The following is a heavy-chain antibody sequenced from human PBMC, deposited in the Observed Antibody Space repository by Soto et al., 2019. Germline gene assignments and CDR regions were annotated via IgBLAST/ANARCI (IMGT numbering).Heavy chain of an antibody. CDR2: IYYSGAT. V-gene: IGHV4-31*03. J-gene: IGHJ4*02. CDR1: RGSISSGGYY. CDR3: ARVPPDRYSSGRLDC. Sequence: SETLSLTCTVSRGSISSGGYYWSWIRQHPGKGLEWIGYIYYSGATYYNPSLESRVTISVDMSKNQFSLKLSSVTAADTAVYYCARVPPDRYSSGRLDCWGQGTLVTV. D-gene: IGHD6-19*01.